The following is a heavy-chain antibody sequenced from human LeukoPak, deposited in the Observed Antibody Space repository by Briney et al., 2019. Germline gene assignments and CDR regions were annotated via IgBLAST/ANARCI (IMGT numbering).Heavy chain of an antibody. D-gene: IGHD3-3*01. CDR2: ISSSGSYI. V-gene: IGHV3-21*01. CDR1: GFTFSSYS. Sequence: PGGSLRLSCAASGFTFSSYSMNWVRQAPGKGLEWVSSISSSGSYIYYADSVKGRFTISRDNAKNSLYLQMNSLRAEDTAVYYCARDMGEELYYDFWSGYRPKDAFDIWGQGTMVTVSS. CDR3: ARDMGEELYYDFWSGYRPKDAFDI. J-gene: IGHJ3*02.